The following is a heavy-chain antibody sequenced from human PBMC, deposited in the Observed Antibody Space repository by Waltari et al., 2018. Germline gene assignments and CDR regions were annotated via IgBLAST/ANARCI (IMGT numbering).Heavy chain of an antibody. V-gene: IGHV1-69*12. CDR1: GGTFSSYA. CDR3: ARGGGDCSGGSCYSKGYYYYYGMDV. J-gene: IGHJ6*02. D-gene: IGHD2-15*01. CDR2: IIPIFGTA. Sequence: QVQLVQSGAEVKKPGSSVKVSCKASGGTFSSYAISWVRRAPGQGLEWTGGIIPIFGTANYAQKFQGRVTITADESTSTAYMELSSLRSEDTAVYYCARGGGDCSGGSCYSKGYYYYYGMDVWGQGTTVTVSS.